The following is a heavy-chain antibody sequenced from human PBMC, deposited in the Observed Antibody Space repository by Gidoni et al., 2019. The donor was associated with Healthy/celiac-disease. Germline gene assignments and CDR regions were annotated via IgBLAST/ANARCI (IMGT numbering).Heavy chain of an antibody. CDR3: ATSAAYSSGWYYFDY. V-gene: IGHV1-69*01. Sequence: QVQLVQSGAEVKKPGSSVKVSCKASGGTFSSYAISGVRQAPGQGLAWMGGIIPIFGTANYAQKFQGRVTITADESTSTAYMELSSLRSEDTAVYYCATSAAYSSGWYYFDYWGQGTLVTVSS. CDR1: GGTFSSYA. D-gene: IGHD6-19*01. CDR2: IIPIFGTA. J-gene: IGHJ4*02.